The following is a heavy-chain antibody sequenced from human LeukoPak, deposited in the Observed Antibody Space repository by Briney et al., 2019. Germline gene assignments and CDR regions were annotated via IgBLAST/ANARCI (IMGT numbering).Heavy chain of an antibody. D-gene: IGHD6-19*01. Sequence: GGSLGLSCEASGFTFSSYEMNWVRQAPGKGLEWVSYISDRGSTIFYADSVKGRFTISRDNAKNSLYLQMDSLRADDTAVYYCAGDQSGWYLGFDIWGQGTMVTVSS. CDR3: AGDQSGWYLGFDI. J-gene: IGHJ3*02. CDR2: ISDRGSTI. V-gene: IGHV3-48*03. CDR1: GFTFSSYE.